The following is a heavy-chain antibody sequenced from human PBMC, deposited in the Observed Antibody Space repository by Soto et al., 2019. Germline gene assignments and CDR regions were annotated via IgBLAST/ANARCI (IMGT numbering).Heavy chain of an antibody. V-gene: IGHV3-48*01. CDR2: ISSSSITI. J-gene: IGHJ4*02. CDR3: ARDSSSWYF. Sequence: EVPLVESGGGLVQPGGSLRLSCAASGFTFSSYRMNWVREAPGKGLEWVSYISSSSITIYYADSVKGRFTISRDNAKNSLYLQMNSLGVEDTAVYYCARDSSSWYFWGQGTLVIVSS. CDR1: GFTFSSYR. D-gene: IGHD6-13*01.